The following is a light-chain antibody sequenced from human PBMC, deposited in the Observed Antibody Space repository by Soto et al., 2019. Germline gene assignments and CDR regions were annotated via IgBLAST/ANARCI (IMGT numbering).Light chain of an antibody. Sequence: DIQMTQSSSTLSASVGDRVTITCRASQSLGIWLAWHQQKPGKAPKLLIYDASTLKSGDPSRFSGSGSGTKCTLTISSLQPDDFATYYCQEYNSYSGTFGQGTKVDIK. CDR1: QSLGIW. CDR2: DAS. V-gene: IGKV1-5*01. CDR3: QEYNSYSGT. J-gene: IGKJ1*01.